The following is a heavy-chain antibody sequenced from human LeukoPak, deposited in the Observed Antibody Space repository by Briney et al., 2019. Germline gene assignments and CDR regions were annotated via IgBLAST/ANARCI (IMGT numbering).Heavy chain of an antibody. D-gene: IGHD6-19*01. J-gene: IGHJ4*02. CDR2: IKQDGNEK. CDR3: AREMSVAGGFDY. Sequence: PGGPLRLSCAAPGFTFSSYWVSWVRQAPGKGLEWVANIKQDGNEKYYVDSGKGRFTISRDNAKNSLYLQMNSLRAEDTAVYYCAREMSVAGGFDYWGQGTLVTVSS. V-gene: IGHV3-7*01. CDR1: GFTFSSYW.